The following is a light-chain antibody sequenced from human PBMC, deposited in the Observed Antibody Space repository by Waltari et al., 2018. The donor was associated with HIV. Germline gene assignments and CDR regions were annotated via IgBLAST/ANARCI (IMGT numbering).Light chain of an antibody. CDR3: ATWDSRLNSYV. CDR1: ISTIGTNS. Sequence: QSVLTQPPSISAAPGQRITISCSGSISTIGTNSVSWYQQVPGTAPKLLIHENDKRPSGIPDRVSGSKSDTSATLGISGFRTGDEADYYCATWDSRLNSYVFGSGTTVIVL. CDR2: END. V-gene: IGLV1-51*02. J-gene: IGLJ1*01.